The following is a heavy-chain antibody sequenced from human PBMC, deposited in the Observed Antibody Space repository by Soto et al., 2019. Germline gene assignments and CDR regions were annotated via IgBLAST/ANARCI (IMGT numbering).Heavy chain of an antibody. CDR1: GFTFSSYS. V-gene: IGHV3-21*01. Sequence: EVQLVESGGGLVKPGGSLRLSCAASGFTFSSYSMNWVRQAPGKGLEWVSSISSSSSYIYYADSVKGRFTISRDNAKNXLYLQMNSLRAEDTAVYYCARDRGSGYDSSDAFDIWGQGTMVTVSS. J-gene: IGHJ3*02. CDR3: ARDRGSGYDSSDAFDI. D-gene: IGHD5-12*01. CDR2: ISSSSSYI.